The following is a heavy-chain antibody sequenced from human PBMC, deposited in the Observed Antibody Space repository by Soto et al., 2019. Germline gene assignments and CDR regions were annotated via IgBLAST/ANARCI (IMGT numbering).Heavy chain of an antibody. CDR1: GGSFSGYY. V-gene: IGHV4-34*01. CDR2: INHSGST. D-gene: IGHD3-10*01. CDR3: ARGGPRRDGSGSYSEVEGLFYYGMDV. J-gene: IGHJ6*02. Sequence: QVQLQQWGAGLLKPSETLSLTCAVYGGSFSGYYWSWIRQPPGKGLEWIGEINHSGSTNYNPSLKSRVTISVDTSKNQFSLKLSSVTAADTAVYYCARGGPRRDGSGSYSEVEGLFYYGMDVWGQGTTVTVSS.